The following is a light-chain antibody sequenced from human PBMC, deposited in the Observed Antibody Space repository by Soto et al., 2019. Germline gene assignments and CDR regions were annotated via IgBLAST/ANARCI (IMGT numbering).Light chain of an antibody. J-gene: IGLJ1*01. CDR2: DVS. V-gene: IGLV2-14*03. Sequence: QPVLTQPASVSGSPGQSITISCTGTSSDIGGYKYVSWYQQHPGKAPKLIIFDVSNRPSGVSNRFSGSKSANTASLTISGLQAEDEAGYYCCSYTSSSTYVFGSGTKLTVL. CDR1: SSDIGGYKY. CDR3: CSYTSSSTYV.